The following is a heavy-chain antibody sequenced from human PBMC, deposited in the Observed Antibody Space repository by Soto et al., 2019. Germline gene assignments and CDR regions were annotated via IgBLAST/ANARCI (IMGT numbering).Heavy chain of an antibody. Sequence: QVQLVQSGAEVKKPGASVKVSCKASGYTFTSYDINWVRQATGQGLEWMGWMNPNSGNTGYAQKCQGRVTMTMNTSISTAYMELSSLRSEDTAVYYCARALLDYGDYTTTLYWYFDLWGRGTLVTVSS. D-gene: IGHD4-17*01. CDR3: ARALLDYGDYTTTLYWYFDL. CDR2: MNPNSGNT. CDR1: GYTFTSYD. J-gene: IGHJ2*01. V-gene: IGHV1-8*01.